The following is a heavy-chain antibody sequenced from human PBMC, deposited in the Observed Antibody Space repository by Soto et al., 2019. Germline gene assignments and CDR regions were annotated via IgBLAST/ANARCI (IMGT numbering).Heavy chain of an antibody. CDR2: INSDGSST. D-gene: IGHD2-8*01. V-gene: IGHV3-74*01. Sequence: HPGGSLRLSCAASGFTFSSYWMHWVRQAPGKGLVWVSRINSDGSSTSYADSVKGRFTISRDNAKNTLYLQMNSLRAEDTAVYYCARGLVLMVSPTPPWFDPWGQGTLVTVS. CDR3: ARGLVLMVSPTPPWFDP. CDR1: GFTFSSYW. J-gene: IGHJ5*02.